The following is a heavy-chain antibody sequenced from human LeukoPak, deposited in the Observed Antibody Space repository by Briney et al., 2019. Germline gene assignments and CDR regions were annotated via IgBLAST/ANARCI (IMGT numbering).Heavy chain of an antibody. D-gene: IGHD5-12*01. J-gene: IGHJ3*02. CDR2: INHSGST. CDR3: AGNGAWLRAFDI. Sequence: SETLSLTCAVYGGSFSGYYWSWIRQPPGKGLEWIGEINHSGSTNYNPSLKSRVTISVDTSKNQFSLKLSSVTAADTAVYYWAGNGAWLRAFDIWGQGTMVSVSS. V-gene: IGHV4-34*01. CDR1: GGSFSGYY.